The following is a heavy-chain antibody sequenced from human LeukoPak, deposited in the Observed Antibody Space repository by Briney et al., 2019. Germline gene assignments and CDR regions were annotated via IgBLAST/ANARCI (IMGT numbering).Heavy chain of an antibody. CDR2: ISGSGGGT. D-gene: IGHD3-10*01. V-gene: IGHV3-23*01. Sequence: PGGSLRLSCAASGFTFSSYAMSWVRQAPGKGLEWVSAISGSGGGTYYADSVKGRFTISRDNSKNTLYLQMNSLRAEDTAVYYCAKDWYYYGSGSLYFDYWGQGTLVTVSS. CDR3: AKDWYYYGSGSLYFDY. J-gene: IGHJ4*02. CDR1: GFTFSSYA.